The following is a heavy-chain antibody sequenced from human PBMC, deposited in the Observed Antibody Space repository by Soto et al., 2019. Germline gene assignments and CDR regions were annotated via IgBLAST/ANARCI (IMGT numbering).Heavy chain of an antibody. CDR1: RGSFSASG. V-gene: IGHV1-69*01. CDR2: FIPIFGTA. CDR3: ARAGYSYGPNID. J-gene: IGHJ4*02. D-gene: IGHD5-18*01. Sequence: QVQLVQSGAEVQKPGSSVKVSCRAARGSFSASGFSWVRQAPGQGLEWVGGFIPIFGTANYAPKFQDRVTMTADESTSTVYMALSSLKSEDTAVYYCARAGYSYGPNIDWGQGTLVTVSS.